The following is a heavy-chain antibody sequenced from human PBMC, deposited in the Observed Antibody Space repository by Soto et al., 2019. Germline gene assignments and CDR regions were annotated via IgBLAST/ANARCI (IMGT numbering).Heavy chain of an antibody. V-gene: IGHV4-34*01. CDR3: SLGLDIVATPRH. J-gene: IGHJ4*02. CDR2: INHSGST. CDR1: GGSFSGDD. Sequence: QVQLQQWGAGLLKPSETLSLTCAVSGGSFSGDDWSWIRQPPGQGLEWMGEINHSGSTNYNPSLKRRGTISVETSYNHFSLQLICVAAADTAVYYCSLGLDIVATPRHWGQGTLVTVSS. D-gene: IGHD5-12*01.